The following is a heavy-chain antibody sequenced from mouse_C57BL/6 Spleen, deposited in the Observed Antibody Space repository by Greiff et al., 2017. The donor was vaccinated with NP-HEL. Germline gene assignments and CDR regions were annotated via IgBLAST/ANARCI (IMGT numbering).Heavy chain of an antibody. J-gene: IGHJ3*01. CDR3: ARDTGLPFAY. CDR2: ISYDGSN. CDR1: GYSITSGYY. V-gene: IGHV3-6*01. Sequence: EVQLVESGPGLVKPSQSLSLTCSVTGYSITSGYYWNWIRQFPGNKLEWMGYISYDGSNNYNPSLKNRISITRDTSKNQFFLKLNSVTTEDTATYYCARDTGLPFAYWGQGTLVTVSA. D-gene: IGHD1-1*01.